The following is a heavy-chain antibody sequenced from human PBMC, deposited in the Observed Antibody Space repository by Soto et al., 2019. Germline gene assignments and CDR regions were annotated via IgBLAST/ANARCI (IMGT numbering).Heavy chain of an antibody. Sequence: PSETLSLTCLVSGGSISGYYWSWLRQPPGKGLEWIGNIYYSGSTNYNPSRKSQVTISVDTSKNQFSLKLRSVTAADTAVYYCTRVGGYYGDYPNFDYWGQGTLVTVSP. CDR1: GGSISGYY. J-gene: IGHJ4*02. D-gene: IGHD4-17*01. CDR2: IYYSGST. CDR3: TRVGGYYGDYPNFDY. V-gene: IGHV4-59*01.